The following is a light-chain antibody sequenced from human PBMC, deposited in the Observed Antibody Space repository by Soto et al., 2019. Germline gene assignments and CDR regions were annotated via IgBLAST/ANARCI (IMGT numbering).Light chain of an antibody. CDR2: EVS. CDR3: TLYTSSSTSYV. V-gene: IGLV2-18*01. Sequence: QSALTQPPSVSGSPGQSVTISCTGTSSDVGSYNRVSWYQQPPGTAPKLMIYEVSNRPSGVPDRFSGSKSGNTASLTISGLQAEDEADYYCTLYTSSSTSYVFGTGTKLTGL. J-gene: IGLJ1*01. CDR1: SSDVGSYNR.